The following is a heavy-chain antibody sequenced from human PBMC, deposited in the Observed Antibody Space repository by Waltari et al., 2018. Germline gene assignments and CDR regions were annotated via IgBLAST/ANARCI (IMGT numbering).Heavy chain of an antibody. J-gene: IGHJ2*01. V-gene: IGHV1-18*01. Sequence: QFQMVQSGAEIKTPGASVKVSCKDSGYTFTSYGISWVRQAPGQGLEWMGWISAYNCDTTYAQTRQDRVTISTYPSTGTAYMELRSLCSRDAPGDYWAGRRGR. CDR2: ISAYNCDT. CDR1: GYTFTSYG. CDR3: AGR.